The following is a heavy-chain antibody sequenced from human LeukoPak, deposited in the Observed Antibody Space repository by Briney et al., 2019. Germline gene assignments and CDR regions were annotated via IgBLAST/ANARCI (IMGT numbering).Heavy chain of an antibody. J-gene: IGHJ4*02. CDR3: ARGGYCSSTSCYGYASAFDY. V-gene: IGHV1-69*01. CDR1: GGTFSSYA. CDR2: IIPIFGTA. D-gene: IGHD2-2*01. Sequence: SSVKVSCKASGGTFSSYAISWVRQAPGQGLEWMGGIIPIFGTANYAQKFQGRVTITADESTSTAYMELSSLGSEDTAVYYCARGGYCSSTSCYGYASAFDYWGQGTLVTVSS.